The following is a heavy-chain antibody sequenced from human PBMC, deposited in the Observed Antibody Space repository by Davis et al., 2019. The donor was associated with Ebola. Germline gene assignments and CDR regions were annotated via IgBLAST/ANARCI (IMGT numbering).Heavy chain of an antibody. D-gene: IGHD6-19*01. CDR2: IIPILGIA. CDR1: RGTLRSYT. V-gene: IGHV1-69*02. CDR3: PIGSLSLAGAFDY. Sequence: SVKVSCKASRGTLRSYTISWVRQAPGQGLEWMGRIIPILGIANYAQKFQGRVTITADKSTNTAYMELSSLTSEDTAVYYCPIGSLSLAGAFDYWGQGTLVTVSS. J-gene: IGHJ4*02.